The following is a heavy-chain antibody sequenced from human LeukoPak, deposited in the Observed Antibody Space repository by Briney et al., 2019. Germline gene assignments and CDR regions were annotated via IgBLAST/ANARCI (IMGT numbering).Heavy chain of an antibody. CDR2: IYYSGST. J-gene: IGHJ3*02. D-gene: IGHD5-18*01. CDR3: ARDHDTGNAFDI. Sequence: PSETLSLTCTVSGGSISSYYWSWIRQPPGKGLEWIGYIYYSGSTNYNPSLKSRVTISVDTSKNQFSLKLSSVTAPDTAVYYCARDHDTGNAFDIWGQGTMVTVSS. CDR1: GGSISSYY. V-gene: IGHV4-59*01.